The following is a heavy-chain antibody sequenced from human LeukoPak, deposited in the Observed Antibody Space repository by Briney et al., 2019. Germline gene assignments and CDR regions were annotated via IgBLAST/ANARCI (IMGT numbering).Heavy chain of an antibody. Sequence: PSETLSLTCTVSGGSISSYYWSWIRQPPGKGLEWIGYIYYSGSINYNPSLKSRVTISVDTSKNQFSLKLSSVTAADTAVYYCARDYVWGSYRHFDYWGQGTLVTVSS. CDR2: IYYSGSI. D-gene: IGHD3-16*02. CDR3: ARDYVWGSYRHFDY. V-gene: IGHV4-59*01. J-gene: IGHJ4*02. CDR1: GGSISSYY.